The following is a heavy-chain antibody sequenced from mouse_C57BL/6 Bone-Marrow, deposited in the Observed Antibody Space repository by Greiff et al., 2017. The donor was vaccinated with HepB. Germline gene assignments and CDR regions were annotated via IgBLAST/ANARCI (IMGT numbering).Heavy chain of an antibody. CDR1: GYTFTSYW. CDR2: IYPGSGST. V-gene: IGHV1-55*01. CDR3: ARWDGYWAWFAY. J-gene: IGHJ3*01. Sequence: QVHVKQPGAELVKPGASVKMSCKASGYTFTSYWITWVKQRPGQGLEWIGDIYPGSGSTNYNEKFKSKATLTVDTSSSTAYMQLSSLTSEDSAVYYCARWDGYWAWFAYWGQGTLVTVSA. D-gene: IGHD2-3*01.